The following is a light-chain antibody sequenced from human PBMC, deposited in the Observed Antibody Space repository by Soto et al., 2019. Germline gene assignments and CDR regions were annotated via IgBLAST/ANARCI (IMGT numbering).Light chain of an antibody. V-gene: IGLV2-11*01. Sequence: QSVLTQPRSVSGSPGQSVAISCTGTSSDVGGYNYLSWYQQHPGKAPKLMIYDVTKRPSGVPDRFSGSKSGNTASLTISGLQAEDEDDYYCGSYTGSYTLVFGGGTKLTVL. CDR2: DVT. CDR1: SSDVGGYNY. CDR3: GSYTGSYTLV. J-gene: IGLJ2*01.